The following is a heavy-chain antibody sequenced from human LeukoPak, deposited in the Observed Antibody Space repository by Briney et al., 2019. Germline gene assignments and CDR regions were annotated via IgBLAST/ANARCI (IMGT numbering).Heavy chain of an antibody. Sequence: GGSLRLSCAASRFTFSSYAMSWVRQAPGKGLEWVPGISGSGGSTSYADSVKGRFTISRDNSKNTLYLQMNSLRAEDTAVYYCAKDQSYACDYWGQGTLVTVSS. V-gene: IGHV3-23*01. CDR1: RFTFSSYA. CDR3: AKDQSYACDY. D-gene: IGHD3-16*01. CDR2: ISGSGGST. J-gene: IGHJ4*02.